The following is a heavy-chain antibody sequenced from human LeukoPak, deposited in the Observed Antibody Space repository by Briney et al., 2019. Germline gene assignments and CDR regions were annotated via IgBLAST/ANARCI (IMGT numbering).Heavy chain of an antibody. Sequence: GGSLRLSCAASGFTFDDYGMNWVRQAPGKGLEWVSGINWNGGSTGYADSVKGRFTISRDNANNSLYLQMNSLRAEDTALYYCARGLIAAAPGLFDYWGQGTLVTVSS. J-gene: IGHJ4*02. V-gene: IGHV3-20*04. CDR3: ARGLIAAAPGLFDY. D-gene: IGHD6-13*01. CDR1: GFTFDDYG. CDR2: INWNGGST.